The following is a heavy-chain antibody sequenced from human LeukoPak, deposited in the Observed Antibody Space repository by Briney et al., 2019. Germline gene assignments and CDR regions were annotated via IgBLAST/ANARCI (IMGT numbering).Heavy chain of an antibody. D-gene: IGHD2-2*01. CDR1: GYTFTSYA. CDR2: INTNTGNP. Sequence: ASVKVSCKASGYTFTSYAMNWVRQAPGQGLEWMGWINTNTGNPTYAQGFTGRFVFSLDTSVSTAYLQISSLKAEDTAVYYCARWKPAALHSYYYYGMDVWGQGTTVTVSS. CDR3: ARWKPAALHSYYYYGMDV. V-gene: IGHV7-4-1*02. J-gene: IGHJ6*02.